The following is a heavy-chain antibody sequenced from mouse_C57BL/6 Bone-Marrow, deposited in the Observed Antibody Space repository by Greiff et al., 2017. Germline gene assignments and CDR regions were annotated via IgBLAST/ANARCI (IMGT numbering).Heavy chain of an antibody. CDR3: ARRRGNYGGFAY. J-gene: IGHJ3*01. V-gene: IGHV1-69*01. D-gene: IGHD2-1*01. CDR1: GYTFTSYW. Sequence: QVQLQQPGAELVMPGASVKLSCKASGYTFTSYWMHWVKQRPGQGLEWIGEIDPSDSYTNYNQKFKGKSTLTVDKSSSTAYMQLSSLTSEVSAVYYCARRRGNYGGFAYWGQGTLVTVSA. CDR2: IDPSDSYT.